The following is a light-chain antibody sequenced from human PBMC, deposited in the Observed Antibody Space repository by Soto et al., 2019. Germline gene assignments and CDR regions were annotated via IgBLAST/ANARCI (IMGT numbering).Light chain of an antibody. CDR1: QSISSW. V-gene: IGKV1-5*01. Sequence: DIQMNQSPSTLSASVGDRVTITCRASQSISSWLAWYQQKPGKAPKLLIYDASSLESGVPSRFSGRGSGTEFTLTISSLQPDDFATYYCQQYNSYWTFGQGTKVDIK. J-gene: IGKJ1*01. CDR2: DAS. CDR3: QQYNSYWT.